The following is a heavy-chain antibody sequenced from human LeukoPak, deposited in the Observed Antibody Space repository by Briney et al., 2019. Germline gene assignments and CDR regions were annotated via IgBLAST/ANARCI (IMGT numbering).Heavy chain of an antibody. CDR2: IRSKANSYAT. CDR3: TRSRDDYYYYYYMDV. J-gene: IGHJ6*03. D-gene: IGHD5-24*01. Sequence: GGSLRLSCAASGFAFSGSAMHWVRQASGKGLEWVGRIRSKANSYATAYAASVKGRFTISRDESKNTAYLQMNSLKTEDTAVYYCTRSRDDYYYYYYMDVWGKGTTVTVSS. CDR1: GFAFSGSA. V-gene: IGHV3-73*01.